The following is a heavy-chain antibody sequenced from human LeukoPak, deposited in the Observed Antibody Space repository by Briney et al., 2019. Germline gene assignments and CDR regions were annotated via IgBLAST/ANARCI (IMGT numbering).Heavy chain of an antibody. CDR3: ARDGAVTNGRYFDY. V-gene: IGHV3-21*01. CDR2: ISSSSIYI. Sequence: GGSLRLSCAASGFSFSSYSMNWVRQAPGKGLEWVSSISSSSIYIYYADSLKGRFTISRDNARNSLYLQMNSLRAEDTAVYYCARDGAVTNGRYFDYWGQGTLVTVSS. D-gene: IGHD4-17*01. J-gene: IGHJ4*02. CDR1: GFSFSSYS.